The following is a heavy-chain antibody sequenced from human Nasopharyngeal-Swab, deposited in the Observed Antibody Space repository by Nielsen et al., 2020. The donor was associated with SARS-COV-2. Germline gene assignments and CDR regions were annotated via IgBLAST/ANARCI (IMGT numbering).Heavy chain of an antibody. D-gene: IGHD6-13*01. J-gene: IGHJ4*02. CDR2: INHSGGT. V-gene: IGHV4-34*01. Sequence: SETLSLTCGVYGGSFSGYYWSWISQPPGKGLEWIGEINHSGGTRYNPSLKSRVIISVDTSKNQLSLKLTSLTASDTAMYYCARGQDGAAAALWGQGTLFTVSS. CDR1: GGSFSGYY. CDR3: ARGQDGAAAAL.